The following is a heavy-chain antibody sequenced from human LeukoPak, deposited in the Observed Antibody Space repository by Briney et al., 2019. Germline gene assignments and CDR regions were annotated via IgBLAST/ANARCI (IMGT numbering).Heavy chain of an antibody. Sequence: ASVKVSCKVSGYTLTELSMHWVRQAPGKGLEWMGGFDPEDGETIYAQKFQGRVTMTEDTSTDTAYMELSSLRSEDTAVYYCARVAVDAEWELYAFDIWGQGTMVTVSS. CDR3: ARVAVDAEWELYAFDI. CDR1: GYTLTELS. J-gene: IGHJ3*02. D-gene: IGHD1-26*01. CDR2: FDPEDGET. V-gene: IGHV1-24*01.